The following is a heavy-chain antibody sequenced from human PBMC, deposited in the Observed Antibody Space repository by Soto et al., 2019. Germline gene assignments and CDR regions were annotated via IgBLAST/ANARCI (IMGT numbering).Heavy chain of an antibody. CDR1: GFTFSSYA. D-gene: IGHD6-19*01. CDR2: ISYDGSNK. V-gene: IGHV3-30-3*01. CDR3: ARDLGVAVAGA. J-gene: IGHJ5*02. Sequence: QVQLVESGGGVVQPGRSLRLSCAASGFTFSSYAMHWVRQAPGKGLEWVAVISYDGSNKYYADSVKGRFTISRDNSKSTLYLEMNSLRAEDTAVYYCARDLGVAVAGAWGQGTLVTVSS.